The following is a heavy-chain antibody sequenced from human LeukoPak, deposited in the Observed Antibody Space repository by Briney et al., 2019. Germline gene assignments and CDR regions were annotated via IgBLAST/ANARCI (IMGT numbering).Heavy chain of an antibody. V-gene: IGHV3-33*01. D-gene: IGHD5-18*01. CDR2: IWYDGSNK. CDR1: GFIFCHYG. Sequence: PGRSLRLSCAASGFIFCHYGMHWVRQAPGKGLEWVAVIWYDGSNKYYADSVKGRFTISRDNAKNSLHLQMNSLRAEDTAVYYCARDFSDTAYFDHWGQGTLVTVSS. J-gene: IGHJ4*02. CDR3: ARDFSDTAYFDH.